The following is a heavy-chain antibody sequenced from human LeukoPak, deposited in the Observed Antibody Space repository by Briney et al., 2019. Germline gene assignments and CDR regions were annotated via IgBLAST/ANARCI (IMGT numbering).Heavy chain of an antibody. CDR3: ARDHFTVSYYYYGMDV. Sequence: PSETLSLTCTVSGGSISSSSYYWGWIRQPPGKGLEWIGSIYHSGSTNYNPSLKSRVTISVDKSKNQFPLKLSSVTAADTAVYYCARDHFTVSYYYYGMDVWGQGTTVTVSS. CDR1: GGSISSSSYY. V-gene: IGHV4-39*06. D-gene: IGHD4-17*01. J-gene: IGHJ6*02. CDR2: IYHSGST.